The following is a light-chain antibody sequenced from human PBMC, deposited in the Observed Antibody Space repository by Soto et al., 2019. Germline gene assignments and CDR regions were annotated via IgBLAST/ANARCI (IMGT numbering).Light chain of an antibody. CDR1: SNDVGNYNL. CDR3: CSYAGSSTHVV. CDR2: EVN. J-gene: IGLJ2*01. Sequence: QSALTQPASVSGSPGQSTTISCIGTSNDVGNYNLVSWYQQHPGKAPKLVIYEVNKRPSGVSNRFSGSKSDNTASLTISGLQAEDEADYYCCSYAGSSTHVVFGGGTQLTVL. V-gene: IGLV2-23*02.